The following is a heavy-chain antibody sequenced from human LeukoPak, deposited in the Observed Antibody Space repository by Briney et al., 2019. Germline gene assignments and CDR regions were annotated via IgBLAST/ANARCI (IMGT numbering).Heavy chain of an antibody. D-gene: IGHD4-23*01. CDR3: AKEDYGGYYFDY. CDR1: GFTFSSYA. J-gene: IGHJ4*02. CDR2: ISGSGGST. Sequence: GASLSLSCAASGFTFSSYAMSWVRQAAGKGLEWVSAISGSGGSTYYADSVKGRFTIYRDNSKNTLYLQMDCLRAEDTAVYYCAKEDYGGYYFDYWGQGALVTASS. V-gene: IGHV3-23*01.